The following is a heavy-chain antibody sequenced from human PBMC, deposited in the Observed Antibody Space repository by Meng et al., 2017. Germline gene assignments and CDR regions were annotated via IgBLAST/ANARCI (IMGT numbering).Heavy chain of an antibody. CDR3: ASDTYCSSTSCYGWGGYYYYGMDV. D-gene: IGHD2-2*01. CDR1: GGTFSSYA. V-gene: IGHV1-69*13. J-gene: IGHJ6*02. CDR2: IIPIFGTA. Sequence: SVKVSGKASGGTFSSYAISWVRQDPGKGLEWMGGIIPIFGTANYAQKFQGRVTITADESTSTAYMELSSLRSEDTAVYYCASDTYCSSTSCYGWGGYYYYGMDVWGQGTTVTVSS.